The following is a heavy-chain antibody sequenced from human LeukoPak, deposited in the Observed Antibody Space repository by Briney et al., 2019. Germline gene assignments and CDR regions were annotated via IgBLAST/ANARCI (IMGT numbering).Heavy chain of an antibody. CDR3: ARTLRYWFDP. V-gene: IGHV4-59*01. Sequence: SETLSFTCTVSGGSISSYYWSWIRQPPGKGLEWIGYIYYSGSTNYDPSLKSRVTISVDTSKNQFSLKLSSVTAADTAVYYCARTLRYWFDPWGQGTLVTVSS. CDR1: GGSISSYY. D-gene: IGHD1-14*01. CDR2: IYYSGST. J-gene: IGHJ5*02.